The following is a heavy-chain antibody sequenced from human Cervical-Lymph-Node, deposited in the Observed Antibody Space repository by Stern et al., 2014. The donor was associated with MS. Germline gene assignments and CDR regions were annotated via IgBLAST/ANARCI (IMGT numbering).Heavy chain of an antibody. V-gene: IGHV3-33*01. D-gene: IGHD6-13*01. CDR2: IWYDGSNP. CDR3: ASAYSSSHYYFDY. J-gene: IGHJ4*02. CDR1: GFSFRRYA. Sequence: HLVQSGGGVVQPGRSLRLSCAASGFSFRRYAMHWVRQAPGKGLEWVAVIWYDGSNPYYADSVTGRFTISRDNFKNTLYLQMNSLRAEDTAVYYCASAYSSSHYYFDYWGQGTLVTVSS.